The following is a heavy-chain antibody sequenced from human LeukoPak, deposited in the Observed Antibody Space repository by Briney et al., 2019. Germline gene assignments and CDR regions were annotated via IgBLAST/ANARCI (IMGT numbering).Heavy chain of an antibody. D-gene: IGHD3-22*01. CDR2: INQSRGN. CDR3: GRPGEGFSCYYFPLVY. CDR1: GGSLSGDS. Sequence: PSETLSLTCGVFGGSLSGDSWTWIRQPPGKGLEWIGEINQSRGNNYNPSLRSRVNISVDTSKNHVSLKLSSVTAADTAVYYCGRPGEGFSCYYFPLVYWGQGTLVTVSS. J-gene: IGHJ4*02. V-gene: IGHV4-34*01.